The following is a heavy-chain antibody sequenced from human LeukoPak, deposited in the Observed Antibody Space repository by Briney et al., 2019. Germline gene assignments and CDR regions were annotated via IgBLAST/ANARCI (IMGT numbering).Heavy chain of an antibody. D-gene: IGHD2-2*01. CDR3: ARQPSLSYCSSATCCFYS. V-gene: IGHV4-39*01. J-gene: IGHJ5*01. CDR2: IFYTGNT. Sequence: SETLSLTCTLSGGSISTSSYYWGWIRQPPGRGLEWIRTIFYTGNTYYNPSLKSRVTMSVDTSKNQFSLRVTSVTAADTAVYYCARQPSLSYCSSATCCFYSWGQGTLVTVSS. CDR1: GGSISTSSYY.